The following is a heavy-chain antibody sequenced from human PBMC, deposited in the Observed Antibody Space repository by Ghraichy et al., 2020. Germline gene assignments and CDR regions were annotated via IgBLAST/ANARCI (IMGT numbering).Heavy chain of an antibody. CDR2: IYTSGRT. CDR3: ARDSGWSGWYFDL. Sequence: SETLALTCTVSGGSVSSGGSYWSWIRQPAGKGLEWIGRIYTSGRTNYSPSLKSRVTMSVDTSKNQFSLKLSSVTAADTAVYYCARDSGWSGWYFDLWGRGTRVTVSS. V-gene: IGHV4-61*02. J-gene: IGHJ2*01. CDR1: GGSVSSGGSY. D-gene: IGHD6-19*01.